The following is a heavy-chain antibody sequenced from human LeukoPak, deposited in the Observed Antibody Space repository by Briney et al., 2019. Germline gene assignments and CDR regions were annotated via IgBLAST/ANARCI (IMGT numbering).Heavy chain of an antibody. CDR3: ARGFIYDRLDAFDI. J-gene: IGHJ3*02. Sequence: PGGSLRLSCAASGFTFSDYYMSWIRQAPGKGLEWVSYISSSGSTIYYADSVKSRFTISRDNAKNSLYLQMNSLRAEDTAVYYCARGFIYDRLDAFDIWGQGTMVTVSS. D-gene: IGHD1-1*01. V-gene: IGHV3-11*01. CDR2: ISSSGSTI. CDR1: GFTFSDYY.